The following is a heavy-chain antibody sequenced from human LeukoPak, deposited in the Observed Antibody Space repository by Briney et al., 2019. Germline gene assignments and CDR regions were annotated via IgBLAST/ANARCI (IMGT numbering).Heavy chain of an antibody. Sequence: PSETLSLTCTVSGGSISSGSYYWSWIRQPAGKGLEWIGRIYTSGSTNYNPSLKSRVTISVDTSRNQFSLKLSSVTAADTAVYYCARYNKYSSGYFDPWGQGTLVTVSS. J-gene: IGHJ5*02. V-gene: IGHV4-61*02. D-gene: IGHD6-19*01. CDR2: IYTSGST. CDR1: GGSISSGSYY. CDR3: ARYNKYSSGYFDP.